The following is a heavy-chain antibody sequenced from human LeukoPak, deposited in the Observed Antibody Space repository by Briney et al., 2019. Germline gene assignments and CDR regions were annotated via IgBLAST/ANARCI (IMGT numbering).Heavy chain of an antibody. CDR1: GFTFSSYS. CDR2: ISSSSSYI. J-gene: IGHJ4*02. D-gene: IGHD3-10*01. Sequence: PGGSLRLSCAASGFTFSSYSMNWVRQAPGKGLEWVSSISSSSSYIYYADSVKGRFTISRDNAKNSLYLQMNSLRAEDTAPYYCARGHGSGSYFQTPFDYWGQGTLVTVSS. V-gene: IGHV3-21*01. CDR3: ARGHGSGSYFQTPFDY.